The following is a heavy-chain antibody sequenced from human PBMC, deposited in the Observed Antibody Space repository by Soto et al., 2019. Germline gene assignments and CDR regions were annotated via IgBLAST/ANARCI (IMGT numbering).Heavy chain of an antibody. Sequence: QVQRVQSGAEVKKPGSSVKVSCKAAGGTFSSYAISWVRPAPGPGLEWMGGIIPIFGTANYAQKYQCRVTITAEESTSTAYMGLISLRSEDTAVYYCARTMAITLWHAFDIWGQGTMVTVSS. D-gene: IGHD2-21*01. CDR2: IIPIFGTA. CDR1: GGTFSSYA. V-gene: IGHV1-69*01. J-gene: IGHJ3*02. CDR3: ARTMAITLWHAFDI.